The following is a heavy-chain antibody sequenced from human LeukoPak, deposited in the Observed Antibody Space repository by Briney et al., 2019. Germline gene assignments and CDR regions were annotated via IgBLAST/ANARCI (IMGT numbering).Heavy chain of an antibody. J-gene: IGHJ4*02. CDR2: IRYDGTNK. D-gene: IGHD6-13*01. V-gene: IGHV3-30*02. Sequence: AGYLSLSCAASGFTFSSYAMSWVRPAQGQGLEWVAFIRYDGTNKYYADSVKGRFTISRENSKNTLYLQMNSLRAEDTAVYYCAKEAAAGYFDYWGQGTLVTVSS. CDR1: GFTFSSYA. CDR3: AKEAAAGYFDY.